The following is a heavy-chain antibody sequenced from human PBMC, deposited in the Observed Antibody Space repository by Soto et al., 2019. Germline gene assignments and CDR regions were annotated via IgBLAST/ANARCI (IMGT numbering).Heavy chain of an antibody. CDR1: GFTFNKYG. CDR2: IYYDGSYE. J-gene: IGHJ4*02. D-gene: IGHD3-9*01. CDR3: ARDSSYGRVGYFGH. V-gene: IGHV3-33*01. Sequence: QVQLVESGGAVGQPGGSLRLSCAASGFTFNKYGIHWVRQAPGKGLEWVAMIYYDGSYEYYSDSVKGRVTISRDNSKNTVDLLMNSLTVEDTGVYYCARDSSYGRVGYFGHWGRGARVIVSS.